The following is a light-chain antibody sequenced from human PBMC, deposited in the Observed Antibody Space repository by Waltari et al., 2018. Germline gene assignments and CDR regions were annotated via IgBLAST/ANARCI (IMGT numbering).Light chain of an antibody. CDR2: EVS. Sequence: QSALTQPPSASGSPGQSVTISCPGTSSDVGGYNYVSWYQQPPGKAPKLMIYEVSKRPSGVPDRFSGSKSGNTASLTVSGHQAEDEADYYCSSYAGSNNLIFGGGTKLTVL. J-gene: IGLJ2*01. CDR3: SSYAGSNNLI. V-gene: IGLV2-8*01. CDR1: SSDVGGYNY.